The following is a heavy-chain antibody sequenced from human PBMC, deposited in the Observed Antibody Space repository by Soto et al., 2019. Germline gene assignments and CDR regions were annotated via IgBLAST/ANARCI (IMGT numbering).Heavy chain of an antibody. Sequence: QVLLQESGPGLVKPSETLSLTCTVSGGSISSLYWAWIRPPAGQGLEWIGRIFPSGDSNYNPSLTSRVFMSLDTSKNQCSLAVRSVTAADTAVYYCARASRCKSEYECFAWLDFWGQGILVTVSS. D-gene: IGHD6-6*01. J-gene: IGHJ4*02. V-gene: IGHV4-4*07. CDR2: IFPSGDS. CDR3: ARASRCKSEYECFAWLDF. CDR1: GGSISSLY.